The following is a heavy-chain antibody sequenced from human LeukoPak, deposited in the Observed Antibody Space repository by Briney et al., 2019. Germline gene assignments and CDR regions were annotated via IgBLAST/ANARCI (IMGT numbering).Heavy chain of an antibody. CDR1: GYTFTDYF. D-gene: IGHD1-26*01. CDR2: ISAQNEDT. J-gene: IGHJ4*02. CDR3: GRIIYSGTFYPENY. V-gene: IGHV1-18*04. Sequence: GASVKVSCKASGYTFTDYFIHWLRQAPGQGLEWMGWISAQNEDTNYAQKFKGRVIMTTDTSTSTAYMELRSLRSDDTAVYYCGRIIYSGTFYPENYWGQGTLVTVSS.